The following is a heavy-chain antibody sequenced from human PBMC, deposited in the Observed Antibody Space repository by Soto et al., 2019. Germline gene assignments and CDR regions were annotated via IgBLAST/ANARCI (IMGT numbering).Heavy chain of an antibody. CDR1: GFTFSSYA. V-gene: IGHV3-30-3*01. CDR2: ISHDGSDN. D-gene: IGHD2-2*01. J-gene: IGHJ4*02. CDR3: ARDRSMVVVVPGY. Sequence: QVHLVESGGGVVQPGRSLRLSCAASGFTFSSYAMHWVRQAPGKGLEWVALISHDGSDNYYADSVKGRFTISRDNSKNMVYLQINSLRVEVTAVYYCARDRSMVVVVPGYWGQGTLVTVSS.